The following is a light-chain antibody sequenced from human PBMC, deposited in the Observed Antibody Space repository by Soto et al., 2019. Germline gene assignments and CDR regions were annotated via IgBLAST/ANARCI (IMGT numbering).Light chain of an antibody. CDR3: QQTYSTPGT. Sequence: DIQITQSPSSLSASVGDRVTITCRASRTIAGYVNWYQQRPGEAPNLVIYAASSLQSGVPSRFRGSGSGTDFTLTINSLQPEDFATFYCQQTYSTPGTFGQGTKVDIK. CDR1: RTIAGY. CDR2: AAS. V-gene: IGKV1-39*01. J-gene: IGKJ1*01.